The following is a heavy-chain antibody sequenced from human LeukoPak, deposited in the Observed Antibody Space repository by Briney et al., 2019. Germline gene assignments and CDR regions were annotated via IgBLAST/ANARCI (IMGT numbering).Heavy chain of an antibody. CDR3: ARAYSGYYYAYFDY. CDR2: INAGNGNT. J-gene: IGHJ4*02. D-gene: IGHD3-22*01. Sequence: ASVKVSCKASGYTFTSYAMHRVRQAPGQRLEWMGWINAGNGNTKYSQKFQGRVTITRDTSASTAYMELSSLRSEDTAVYYCARAYSGYYYAYFDYWGQGTLVTVSS. V-gene: IGHV1-3*01. CDR1: GYTFTSYA.